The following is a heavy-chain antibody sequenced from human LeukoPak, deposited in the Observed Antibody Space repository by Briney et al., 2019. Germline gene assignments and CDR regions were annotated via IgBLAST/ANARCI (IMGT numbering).Heavy chain of an antibody. J-gene: IGHJ3*02. CDR1: GGSISSSSYY. CDR3: AMGRPLVVPAAQRPGAFDI. Sequence: SETLSLTCTVSGGSISSSSYYWGWIRQPPGKGLEWIGSIYYSGSTYYNPSLKSRVTISVDTSKNQFSLKLSSVTAADTAVYYCAMGRPLVVPAAQRPGAFDIWAKGQWSPSLQ. D-gene: IGHD2-2*01. CDR2: IYYSGST. V-gene: IGHV4-39*01.